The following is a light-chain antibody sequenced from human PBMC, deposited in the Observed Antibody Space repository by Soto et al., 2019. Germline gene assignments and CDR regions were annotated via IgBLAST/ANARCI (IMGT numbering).Light chain of an antibody. CDR2: DAY. CDR1: QSVGSS. Sequence: ESVLTQSPATLSLSPGERATLSCRASQSVGSSLAWYQQKPGQAPRLLIYDAYNRATGIPARFSGSGSGTDFNLTISSLEPEDFAVYYCQQRTTWPRLWTFGGGTKVEIK. V-gene: IGKV3-11*01. CDR3: QQRTTWPRLWT. J-gene: IGKJ4*01.